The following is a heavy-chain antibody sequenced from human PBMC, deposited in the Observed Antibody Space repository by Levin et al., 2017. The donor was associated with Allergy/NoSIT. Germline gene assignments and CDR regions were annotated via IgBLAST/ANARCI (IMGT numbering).Heavy chain of an antibody. CDR3: ARLAYSGDDGEN. J-gene: IGHJ4*02. CDR2: INPSDSST. V-gene: IGHV5-10-1*04. D-gene: IGHD2-21*01. Sequence: GESLKISCEGSGPNFISYWINWVRQAPGKGLEWMGNINPSDSSTTYNPTFQGQVTISTEKSISAVYLQWSSLKASDPAIYFCARLAYSGDDGENWGQGTPVT. CDR1: GPNFISYW.